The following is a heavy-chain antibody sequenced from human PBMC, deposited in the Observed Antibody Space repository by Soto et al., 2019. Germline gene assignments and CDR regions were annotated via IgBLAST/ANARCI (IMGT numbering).Heavy chain of an antibody. D-gene: IGHD2-2*01. CDR1: GGSFSGYY. Sequence: ETLSLPCAVYGGSFSGYYWTWIRQTPGKGLEWIGEINHSGSTNYKPSLKSRVSISADTSKKQFSLNLTSVTAADTAVYYCARGECSSNYCFTRWALDIWGQGTWVT. J-gene: IGHJ3*02. CDR3: ARGECSSNYCFTRWALDI. V-gene: IGHV4-34*01. CDR2: INHSGST.